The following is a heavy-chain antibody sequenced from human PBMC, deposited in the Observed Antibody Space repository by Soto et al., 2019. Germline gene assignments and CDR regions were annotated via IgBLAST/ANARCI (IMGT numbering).Heavy chain of an antibody. CDR2: ISINGGST. J-gene: IGHJ4*02. CDR3: VKGEFYYDSSAYYPFDS. CDR1: GFTFSSYA. Sequence: GGSRRLSCSASGFTFSSYAMHWVRQAPGKGLEYVSSISINGGSTHYADSVKGRFTISRDNSRNTQYLQMSSLRADDTAVYYCVKGEFYYDSSAYYPFDSWGQGTLVTVSS. V-gene: IGHV3-64D*06. D-gene: IGHD3-22*01.